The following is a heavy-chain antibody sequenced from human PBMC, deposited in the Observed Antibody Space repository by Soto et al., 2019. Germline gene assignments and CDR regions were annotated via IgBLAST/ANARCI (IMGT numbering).Heavy chain of an antibody. D-gene: IGHD6-6*01. Sequence: EVQLVESGGGLVQPGGSLRLSCAASGFTFSSYSMNWVRQAPGKGLEWVSYISSSSSTIYYADSVKGRFTISRENAKNSLYLQMNSLRDEDTAVYYCARTEYSSSSYGMDVWGQGTTVTVSS. CDR2: ISSSSSTI. CDR3: ARTEYSSSSYGMDV. J-gene: IGHJ6*02. CDR1: GFTFSSYS. V-gene: IGHV3-48*02.